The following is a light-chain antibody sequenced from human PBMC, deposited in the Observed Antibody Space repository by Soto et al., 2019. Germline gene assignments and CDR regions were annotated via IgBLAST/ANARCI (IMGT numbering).Light chain of an antibody. J-gene: IGKJ1*01. CDR1: QNVNNNY. Sequence: EIATVSSSDSQNVNNNYLVWYQQRPGQAPGLLIHGASSRAAGVPHMFTGSGSGTDFTLTISRLEPEDFAVYYCQQYGSSPPWTFGQGTKVDIK. V-gene: IGKV3-20*01. CDR3: QQYGSSPPWT. CDR2: GAS.